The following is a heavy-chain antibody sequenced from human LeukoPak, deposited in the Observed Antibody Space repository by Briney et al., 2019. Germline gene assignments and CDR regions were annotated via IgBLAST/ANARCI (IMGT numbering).Heavy chain of an antibody. D-gene: IGHD3-22*01. CDR2: EKQDGSEK. CDR3: ANPGHYYDSSGLHY. CDR1: GFTFNNYW. V-gene: IGHV3-7*01. J-gene: IGHJ4*02. Sequence: GGSLRRYCAASGFTFNNYWMTWVRQAPGKGLEWVANEKQDGSEKLYVDSVKGRFTIYRENAGNSLYLQMNSMNAGDHAVYYCANPGHYYDSSGLHYWGQGTLVTVSS.